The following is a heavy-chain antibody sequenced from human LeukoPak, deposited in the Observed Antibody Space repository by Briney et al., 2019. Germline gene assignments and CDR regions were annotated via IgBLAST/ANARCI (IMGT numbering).Heavy chain of an antibody. CDR1: GGSISSGSYY. J-gene: IGHJ5*02. CDR2: IYTSGST. D-gene: IGHD6-6*01. V-gene: IGHV4-61*02. CDR3: ARDQMRYRRAALVNWFDP. Sequence: SQTLSLTCTVSGGSISSGSYYWSWIRQPAGKGLEWIGRIYTSGSTNYNPSLKSRVTISVDRSKNQFSLKLSSVTAADTAVYYCARDQMRYRRAALVNWFDPWGQGTLVTVSS.